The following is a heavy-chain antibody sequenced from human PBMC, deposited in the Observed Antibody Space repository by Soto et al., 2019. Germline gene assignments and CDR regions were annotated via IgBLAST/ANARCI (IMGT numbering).Heavy chain of an antibody. CDR1: CDSVSRNTAA. Sequence: PSQTLSLTCAISCDSVSRNTAACHWIRQSPSRGLEWLGRTYFRSRWYNDYAVSVKSRITINADTSKNQFSLHLNSVSPEDTAVYYCARDLESGYSNYYYYMDVWGKGTTVTVSS. V-gene: IGHV6-1*01. CDR3: ARDLESGYSNYYYYMDV. CDR2: TYFRSRWYN. J-gene: IGHJ6*03. D-gene: IGHD5-12*01.